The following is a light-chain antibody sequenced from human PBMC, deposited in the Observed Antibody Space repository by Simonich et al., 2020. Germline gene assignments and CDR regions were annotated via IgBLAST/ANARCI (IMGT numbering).Light chain of an antibody. V-gene: IGLV2-11*01. CDR3: CSYTSSSTLDVV. J-gene: IGLJ2*01. CDR2: DVS. Sequence: QSALTQPRSVSGSPGQSVTISCTGTSRDVGGYNYVSWYQQHPGKAPKLMIYDVSNGPSGFPDRFSGSKSGNTASLTISGLQAEDEADYYCCSYTSSSTLDVVFGGGTKLTVL. CDR1: SRDVGGYNY.